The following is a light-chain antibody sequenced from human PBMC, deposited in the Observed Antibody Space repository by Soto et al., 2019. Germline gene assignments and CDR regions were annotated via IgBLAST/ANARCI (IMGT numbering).Light chain of an antibody. J-gene: IGLJ1*01. Sequence: QSVLTQPASVSGSPGQSITISCTGTSSDVGGYNYVSWYQQHPGKAPKLMISDASNRPSGVSYRFSGSKSGNTASLTISGLQTEDEADYYCSSYTTSSTYVFGTGTKVTVL. CDR3: SSYTTSSTYV. V-gene: IGLV2-14*03. CDR2: DAS. CDR1: SSDVGGYNY.